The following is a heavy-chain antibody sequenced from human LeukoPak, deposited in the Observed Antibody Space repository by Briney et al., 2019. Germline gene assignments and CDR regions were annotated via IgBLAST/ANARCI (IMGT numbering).Heavy chain of an antibody. CDR3: ARDRRHYYDSSDYPPTYYFDY. D-gene: IGHD3-22*01. V-gene: IGHV3-21*01. J-gene: IGHJ4*02. CDR1: GFTFSDFA. CDR2: ISSSSSYI. Sequence: GGSLRLSCATSGFTFSDFAINWVRQAPGKGLEWVSSISSSSSYIYYADSVKGRFTISRDNAKNSLYLQMNSLRAEDAAVYYCARDRRHYYDSSDYPPTYYFDYWGQGTLVTVSS.